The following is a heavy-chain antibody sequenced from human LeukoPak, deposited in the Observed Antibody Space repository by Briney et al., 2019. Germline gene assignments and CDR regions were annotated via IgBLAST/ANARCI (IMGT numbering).Heavy chain of an antibody. V-gene: IGHV4-31*03. D-gene: IGHD5-24*01. CDR2: IYYSEST. J-gene: IGHJ4*02. CDR3: ARERCEMGAGDFDY. CDR1: GGSISSVRYY. Sequence: SQTLSLTCTVSGGSISSVRYYWSWTRQHPGKGLEWIGYIYYSESTYYNPSLKSRVTRSVDTSKNPLPLKLSSVTAADASVECCARERCEMGAGDFDYWGQGTLVTVS.